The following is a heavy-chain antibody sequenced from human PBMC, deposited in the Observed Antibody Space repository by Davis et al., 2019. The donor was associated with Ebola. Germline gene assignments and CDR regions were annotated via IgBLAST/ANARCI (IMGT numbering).Heavy chain of an antibody. D-gene: IGHD3-22*01. V-gene: IGHV3-21*06. CDR3: ARGGYYDSSGYSHEAFDI. CDR2: ISSTSYFK. J-gene: IGHJ3*02. Sequence: GGSLRLSCAASGFTFNTYSMNWVRQAPDKGLEWVSSISSTSYFKYYADSLKGRLTISRDNAKNSMYLQIDSLRVEDTAVYHCARGGYYDSSGYSHEAFDIWGQGTVVAVSS. CDR1: GFTFNTYS.